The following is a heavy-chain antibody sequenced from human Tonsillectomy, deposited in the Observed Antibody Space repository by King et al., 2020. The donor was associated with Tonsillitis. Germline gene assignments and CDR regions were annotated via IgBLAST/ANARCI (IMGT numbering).Heavy chain of an antibody. D-gene: IGHD3-9*01. CDR1: GYTFTSYY. CDR3: ARDWSYDILTGTQLYYGMDV. J-gene: IGHJ6*02. Sequence: VQLVESGAEVKKPGASVKVSCKASGYTFTSYYMHWVRQAPGQGLEWMGIINPSGSTSYAQNFQGRVTINRDTSTSTVDMELSSLRSEDTAVYYCARDWSYDILTGTQLYYGMDVWGQGTTVTVSS. V-gene: IGHV1-46*03. CDR2: INPSGST.